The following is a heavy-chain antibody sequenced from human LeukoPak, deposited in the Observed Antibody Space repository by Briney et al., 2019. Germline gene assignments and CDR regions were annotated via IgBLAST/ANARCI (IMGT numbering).Heavy chain of an antibody. CDR1: GGSCDDYY. Sequence: PSETLSLTCAVYGGSCDDYYCSWIRQPPGKGLEWIGEIHPSGIFYYNSSLVSRVTISIDTSKSQFSLRLTSVTAADTAFYYCARGRDRSEAGDHWGQGSLLTVSS. D-gene: IGHD5-24*01. V-gene: IGHV4-34*01. J-gene: IGHJ4*02. CDR3: ARGRDRSEAGDH. CDR2: IHPSGIF.